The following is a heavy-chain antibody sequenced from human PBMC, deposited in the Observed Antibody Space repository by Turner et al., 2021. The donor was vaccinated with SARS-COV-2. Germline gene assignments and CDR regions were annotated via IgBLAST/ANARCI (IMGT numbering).Heavy chain of an antibody. CDR2: IWYDGNNS. V-gene: IGHV3-33*01. J-gene: IGHJ6*02. CDR3: ARDQGTLRDFWSGYYPGGMDV. D-gene: IGHD3-3*01. CDR1: GFTFTKYG. Sequence: QVQLVESGGGVVHPGRSLRLSFAVSGFTFTKYGIHWVRQAPGKGLEWVAVIWYDGNNSQYADSVKGRFTISRDNSKNTVYLQMNSLRAEDTAVYYCARDQGTLRDFWSGYYPGGMDVWGQGTTVTVSS.